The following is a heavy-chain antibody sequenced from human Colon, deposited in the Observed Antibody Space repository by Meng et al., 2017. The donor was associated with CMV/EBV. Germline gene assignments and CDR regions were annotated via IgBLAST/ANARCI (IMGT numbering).Heavy chain of an antibody. CDR2: ISSNGGST. Sequence: GESLKISCAASGFTFSSYAMHWVRQAPGKGLEYVSAISSNGGSTYYADSVKGRFTISRDNSKNTLYLQMNSLRAEDTAVYYCARDSCSSTSCYGVYDNYYYGMDVWGQGTTVTVSS. J-gene: IGHJ6*02. CDR3: ARDSCSSTSCYGVYDNYYYGMDV. D-gene: IGHD2-2*01. V-gene: IGHV3-64*04. CDR1: GFTFSSYA.